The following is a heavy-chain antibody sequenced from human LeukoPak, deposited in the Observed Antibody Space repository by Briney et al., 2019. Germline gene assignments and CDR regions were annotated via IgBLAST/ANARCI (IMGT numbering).Heavy chain of an antibody. CDR3: ARGIDSPYCTCTSCPEGIDL. V-gene: IGHV3-64*02. CDR2: IDTVGGIT. J-gene: IGHJ4*02. Sequence: GGSLRLSCAASGFTFRSHPMHWVRQAPGKGLEYISAIDTVGGITHYADSVKGRSTISRDNSKNTLSLQVGSLRPDDMAVYYCARGIDSPYCTCTSCPEGIDLWGQGTLVTVSS. CDR1: GFTFRSHP. D-gene: IGHD2-2*01.